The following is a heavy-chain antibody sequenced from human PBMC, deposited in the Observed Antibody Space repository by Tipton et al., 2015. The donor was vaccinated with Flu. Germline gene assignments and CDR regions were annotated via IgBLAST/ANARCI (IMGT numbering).Heavy chain of an antibody. CDR1: GFTFSTYW. V-gene: IGHV3-7*01. Sequence: SLRLSCAASGFTFSTYWMSWVRQAPGKGLEWVANIKQDGSEKYYVDSVRGRFTISRDSAKSSLYLQMNSLRVEDTAVYYCARDIPYYDFWGGYGSDYFDYWGQGTLVTVSS. D-gene: IGHD3-3*01. J-gene: IGHJ4*01. CDR3: ARDIPYYDFWGGYGSDYFDY. CDR2: IKQDGSEK.